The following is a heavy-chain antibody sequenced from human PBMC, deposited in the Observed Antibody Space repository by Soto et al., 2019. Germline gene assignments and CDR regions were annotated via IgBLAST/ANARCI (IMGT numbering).Heavy chain of an antibody. CDR1: GFTFNTYW. J-gene: IGHJ4*02. CDR3: ATGGSGYFTY. Sequence: EVPLVESGGGLVQPGGSLRLSCAASGFTFNTYWMQWVRQAPGKGLVWVSRIKSDGSYTNYVDSVKGRFTISRDNAKNTLFLQMNSLGAEDTAVYYCATGGSGYFTYWGQGTLVTVSS. V-gene: IGHV3-74*01. D-gene: IGHD3-22*01. CDR2: IKSDGSYT.